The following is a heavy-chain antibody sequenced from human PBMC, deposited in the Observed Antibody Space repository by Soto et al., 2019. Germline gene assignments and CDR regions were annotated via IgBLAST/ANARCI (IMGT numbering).Heavy chain of an antibody. CDR3: AKSLRVSMVRGVIIDYYYYMDV. CDR2: ISVSGGST. D-gene: IGHD3-10*01. CDR1: GFTFSSCA. V-gene: IGHV3-23*01. Sequence: GGSLRLSCAASGFTFSSCAMSWVRQAPGKGLEWVSSISVSGGSTYYADSVKGRFTISRDNSKNTLYLQMNSLRAEDTAVYYCAKSLRVSMVRGVIIDYYYYMDVWGKGTTVTVSS. J-gene: IGHJ6*03.